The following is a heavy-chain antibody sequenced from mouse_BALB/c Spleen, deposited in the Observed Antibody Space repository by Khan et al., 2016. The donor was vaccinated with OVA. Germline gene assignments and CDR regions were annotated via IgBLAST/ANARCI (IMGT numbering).Heavy chain of an antibody. D-gene: IGHD3-2*02. CDR2: INPNNGDT. J-gene: IGHJ3*01. CDR3: TRSGYANPFAY. CDR1: GYTFSSYY. V-gene: IGHV1S81*02. Sequence: QVQLQQSGAELVKPGASVQLSCKASGYTFSSYYMYWVKQRPGQGLEWIGGINPNNGDTKFNEKFKTKATLTVDKSSSTAYMQLSSLTSEDSAVYFCTRSGYANPFAYWGQGTLVTVSA.